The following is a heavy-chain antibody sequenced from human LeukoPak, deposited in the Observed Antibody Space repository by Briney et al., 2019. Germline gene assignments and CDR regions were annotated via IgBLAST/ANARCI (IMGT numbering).Heavy chain of an antibody. V-gene: IGHV3-11*04. CDR3: ARAPATYAVSPGAFDV. CDR2: ISGSGSTK. J-gene: IGHJ3*01. Sequence: PGGSLRLSCAASGFTFSDFFMTWIRQAPGKGLEWVSYISGSGSTKFYADSVKGRFTISRDNAKDSLYLRMSSLRLEDTALYYCARAPATYAVSPGAFDVWGHGTMVTVSS. D-gene: IGHD2-8*01. CDR1: GFTFSDFF.